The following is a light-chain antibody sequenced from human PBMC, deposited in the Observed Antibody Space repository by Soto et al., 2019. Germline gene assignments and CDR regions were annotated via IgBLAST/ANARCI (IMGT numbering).Light chain of an antibody. V-gene: IGLV2-14*01. CDR3: SAYTSSSTVV. Sequence: QSALTQPASVSGSPGQSITISCTGTSSDVGGYNYVSWYQQHPGKAPKLMIYDVSNRPSGVSNRFSVSKSGNTAYLTIAGLQAEDEADYYCSAYTSSSTVVFGGGTQLTVL. CDR1: SSDVGGYNY. J-gene: IGLJ2*01. CDR2: DVS.